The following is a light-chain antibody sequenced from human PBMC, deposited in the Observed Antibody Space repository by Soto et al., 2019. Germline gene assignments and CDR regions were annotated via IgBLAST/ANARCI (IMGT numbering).Light chain of an antibody. CDR1: QSISSW. CDR3: QQYKSYPWT. V-gene: IGKV1-5*03. CDR2: KAS. Sequence: EIQMTQSPSPLSASVGDRVTITCRASQSISSWLAWYQQKPGKAPKLLIYKASSLESGVPSRFSGSGSGTECTLTISSLQPDDSATYYCQQYKSYPWTFGQGTKVDIK. J-gene: IGKJ1*01.